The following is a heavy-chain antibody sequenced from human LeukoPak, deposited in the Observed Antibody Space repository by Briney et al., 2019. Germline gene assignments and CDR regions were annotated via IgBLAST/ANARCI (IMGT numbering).Heavy chain of an antibody. CDR3: TTNPYDRSGYHI. J-gene: IGHJ3*02. V-gene: IGHV3-15*01. CDR2: IKSNTDGGTT. Sequence: GGSLRLSCAASGFTFNKAWMSWVRQAPGKGLEWVGRIKSNTDGGTTDYAAPVKGRFTISRDDSKNTLYLQMNSLKTEDTAVYYCTTNPYDRSGYHIWGQGTMVTVSS. D-gene: IGHD3-22*01. CDR1: GFTFNKAW.